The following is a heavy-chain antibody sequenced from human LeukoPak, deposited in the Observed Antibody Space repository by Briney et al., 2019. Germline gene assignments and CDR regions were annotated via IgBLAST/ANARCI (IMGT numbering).Heavy chain of an antibody. CDR3: AKRKSGSYGYHYYGMDV. V-gene: IGHV4-59*01. D-gene: IGHD1-26*01. Sequence: SETLSLTCTVSGGSISSYYWGWIRQPPGKGLEWIGYIYYSGSTNYNPSLKSRVTISVDTSKNQFSLKLSSVTAADTAIYYCAKRKSGSYGYHYYGMDVWGQGTTVTVSS. CDR2: IYYSGST. J-gene: IGHJ6*02. CDR1: GGSISSYY.